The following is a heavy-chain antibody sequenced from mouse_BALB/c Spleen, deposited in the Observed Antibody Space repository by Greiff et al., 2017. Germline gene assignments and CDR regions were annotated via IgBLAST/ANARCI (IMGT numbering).Heavy chain of an antibody. D-gene: IGHD1-1*01. CDR2: INPYNGDT. CDR1: GYSFTGYF. V-gene: IGHV1-37*01. J-gene: IGHJ4*01. CDR3: GRGYYYGSSYDAMDY. Sequence: EVQRVESGPELVKPGASVKISCKASGYSFTGYFMNWVKQSHGKSLEWIGRINPYNGDTFYNQKFKGKATLTVDKSSSTAHMELLSLTSEDSAVYYCGRGYYYGSSYDAMDYWGQGTSVTVSS.